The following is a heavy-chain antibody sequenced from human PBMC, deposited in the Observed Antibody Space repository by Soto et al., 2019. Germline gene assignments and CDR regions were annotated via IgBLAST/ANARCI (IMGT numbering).Heavy chain of an antibody. J-gene: IGHJ4*02. V-gene: IGHV4-31*03. CDR3: ARGRDGYNHLDY. CDR2: IYYSGST. Sequence: QVQLQESGPGLVKPSQTLSLTCTVSGGSISSGGYYWSWIRQHPGKGLEWIGYIYYSGSTYYNPSLKSRVTISVDPSKNQFSLKLSSVTAADTAVYYCARGRDGYNHLDYWGQGTLVTVSS. D-gene: IGHD5-12*01. CDR1: GGSISSGGYY.